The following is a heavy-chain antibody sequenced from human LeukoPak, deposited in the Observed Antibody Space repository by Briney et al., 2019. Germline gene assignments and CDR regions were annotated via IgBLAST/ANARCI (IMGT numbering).Heavy chain of an antibody. V-gene: IGHV4-34*01. Sequence: GSLRLSCVASGFTFSNYAMSWIRQPPGKGLEWIGEINHSGSTNYNPSLKSRVTISVDTSKNQFSLKLSSVTAADTAVYYCAREGGGYDFWSGYFFRWFDPWGQGTLVTVSS. CDR2: INHSGST. J-gene: IGHJ5*02. CDR1: GFTFSNYA. CDR3: AREGGGYDFWSGYFFRWFDP. D-gene: IGHD3-3*01.